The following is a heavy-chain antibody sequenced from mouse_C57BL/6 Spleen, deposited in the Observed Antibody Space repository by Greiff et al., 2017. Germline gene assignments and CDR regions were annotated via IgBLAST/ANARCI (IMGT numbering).Heavy chain of an antibody. CDR3: ARFITTVVAKYYYAMDY. V-gene: IGHV1-80*01. CDR2: IYPGDGDT. CDR1: GYAFSSYW. Sequence: QVQLQQSGAELVKPGASVKISCKASGYAFSSYWMNWVKQRPGKGLEWIGQIYPGDGDTNYNGKFKGKATLTADKSSSTAYMRLSSLTSEDSAVYFCARFITTVVAKYYYAMDYWGQGTSVTVSS. D-gene: IGHD1-1*01. J-gene: IGHJ4*01.